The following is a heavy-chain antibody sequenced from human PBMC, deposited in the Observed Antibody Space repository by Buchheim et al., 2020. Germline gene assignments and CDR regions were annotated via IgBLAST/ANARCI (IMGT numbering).Heavy chain of an antibody. CDR1: GFTFSSFW. V-gene: IGHV3-74*01. Sequence: EVELEESGGGLVQPGGSLRLSCAASGFTFSSFWMHWVRQAPGKGLEWVSRIKNDGSSTAYADSVKGRFIISRDNSKSTLYLQMNSLRVDDTAVYYCARTATGPEYWGQGTL. CDR3: ARTATGPEY. D-gene: IGHD3-9*01. J-gene: IGHJ4*02. CDR2: IKNDGSST.